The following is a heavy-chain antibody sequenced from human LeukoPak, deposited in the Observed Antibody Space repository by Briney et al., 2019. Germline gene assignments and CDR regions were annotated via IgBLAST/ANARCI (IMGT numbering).Heavy chain of an antibody. Sequence: GGSLRLSCAASGFTFSSYWMSWVRQAPGKGLEWVANIKEDGSEIYYVDSVKGRFTISRDNAKNSLYLQMNSLRAEDTAVYYCAKGGRDIVVVPAAIGARGAEYFQHWGQGTLATVSS. CDR1: GFTFSSYW. J-gene: IGHJ1*01. CDR3: AKGGRDIVVVPAAIGARGAEYFQH. CDR2: IKEDGSEI. V-gene: IGHV3-7*01. D-gene: IGHD2-2*01.